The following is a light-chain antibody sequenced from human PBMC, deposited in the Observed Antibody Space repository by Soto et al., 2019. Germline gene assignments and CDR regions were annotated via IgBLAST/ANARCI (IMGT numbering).Light chain of an antibody. CDR1: QHIGSN. V-gene: IGKV3-15*01. Sequence: EIVMTQSPATLSVSPGERAIISCRASQHIGSNLAWYQQKPGQAPRLLIYGASTRATGIPARFSDSGSGTEFTLTISSLQSEDFAVYYCQQYNNWPLAFGQGTKVDIK. CDR3: QQYNNWPLA. CDR2: GAS. J-gene: IGKJ1*01.